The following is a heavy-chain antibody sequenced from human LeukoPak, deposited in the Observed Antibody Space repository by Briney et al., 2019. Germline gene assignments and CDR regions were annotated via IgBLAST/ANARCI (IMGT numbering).Heavy chain of an antibody. CDR3: AREDSGIAVDY. V-gene: IGHV1-2*02. J-gene: IGHJ4*02. D-gene: IGHD6-19*01. CDR2: INPNSGGT. Sequence: ASVEVSCKVSGYTLIELSMHWVRQAPGQGLEWMGWINPNSGGTNYAQKFQGRVTMTRDTSISTAYMELSRLRSDDTAVYYCAREDSGIAVDYWGQGTLVTVSS. CDR1: GYTLIELS.